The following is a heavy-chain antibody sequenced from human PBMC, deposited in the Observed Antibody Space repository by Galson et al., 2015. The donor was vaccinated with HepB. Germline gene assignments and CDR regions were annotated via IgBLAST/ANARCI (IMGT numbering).Heavy chain of an antibody. Sequence: SLRLSCAASGFTFSGSAMHWVRQASGKGLEWVGRIRSKANSYATAYAASVKGRFTISRDDSKNTAYLQMNSLKTEDTAVYYCCVWDYYYMDVWGKGTTVTVSS. CDR2: IRSKANSYAT. J-gene: IGHJ6*03. CDR3: CVWDYYYMDV. CDR1: GFTFSGSA. V-gene: IGHV3-73*01. D-gene: IGHD7-27*01.